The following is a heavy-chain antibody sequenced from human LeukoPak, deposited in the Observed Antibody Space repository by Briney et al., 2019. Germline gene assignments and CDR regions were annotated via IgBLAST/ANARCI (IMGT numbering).Heavy chain of an antibody. CDR1: GGSISSGDYY. V-gene: IGHV4-30-4*08. J-gene: IGHJ4*02. D-gene: IGHD1-26*01. CDR2: IYYSGIT. Sequence: SETLSLXCTVSGGSISSGDYYWSWNRQPPGKGLEWIGYIYYSGITYYNPSLKSRVTISVDTSKNHFSLKLSSVTPADTAVYYCAGDDDDLLLDYWGPGTLVTVSS. CDR3: AGDDDDLLLDY.